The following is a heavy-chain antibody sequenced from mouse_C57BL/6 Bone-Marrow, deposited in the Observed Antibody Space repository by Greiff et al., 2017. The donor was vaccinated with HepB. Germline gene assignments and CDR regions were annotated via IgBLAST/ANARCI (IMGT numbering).Heavy chain of an antibody. D-gene: IGHD1-1*01. Sequence: QVHVKQSGAELARPGASVKLSCKASGYTFTSYGISWVKQRTGQGLEWIGEIYPRSGNTYYNEKFKGKATLTADKSSSTAYMELRSLTSEDSAVYFCARPYYYGSSYWFAYWGQGTLVTVSA. V-gene: IGHV1-81*01. CDR3: ARPYYYGSSYWFAY. CDR1: GYTFTSYG. CDR2: IYPRSGNT. J-gene: IGHJ3*01.